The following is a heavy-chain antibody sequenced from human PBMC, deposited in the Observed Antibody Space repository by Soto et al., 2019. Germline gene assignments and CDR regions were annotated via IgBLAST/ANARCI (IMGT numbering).Heavy chain of an antibody. D-gene: IGHD2-15*01. V-gene: IGHV4-30-4*01. J-gene: IGHJ6*01. CDR3: ASALLGHSGPIHYRIDV. CDR2: IYYSGST. CDR1: GGSSSSGDYY. Sequence: SETLSLTGTVSGGSSSSGDYYWSWIRQPPGKGLEWIGYIYYSGSTHYNPSLKSRVTISVDPSKNQFSLKLSYVTAADTALYYWASALLGHSGPIHYRIDVWRQGITVTVS.